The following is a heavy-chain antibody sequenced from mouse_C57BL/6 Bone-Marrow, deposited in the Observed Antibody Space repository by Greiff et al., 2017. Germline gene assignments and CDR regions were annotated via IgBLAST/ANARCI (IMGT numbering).Heavy chain of an antibody. V-gene: IGHV1-19*01. D-gene: IGHD2-2*01. J-gene: IGHJ3*01. CDR1: GYTFTDYY. CDR2: INPYNGGT. Sequence: VQLQQSGPVLVKPGASVKMSCKASGYTFTDYYMNWVKQSHGKSLEWIGVINPYNGGTSYNQKFKGKATLTVDKSSSTAYMELNSLTCEDSAVYYCARGGYGGFAYWGQGTLVTVSA. CDR3: ARGGYGGFAY.